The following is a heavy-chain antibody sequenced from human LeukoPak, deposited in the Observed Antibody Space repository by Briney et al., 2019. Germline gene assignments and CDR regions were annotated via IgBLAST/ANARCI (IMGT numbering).Heavy chain of an antibody. CDR1: GFTFSSYA. V-gene: IGHV3-23*01. D-gene: IGHD4-17*01. CDR2: ISGSGGST. Sequence: GGSLRLSCAASGFTFSSYAMSWVRQAPGKGLEWVSAISGSGGSTYYADSVKGRFTISRDNSENTLYLQMNSLRAEDTAVYYCAKVDGDYRRYPDYWGQGTLVTVSS. J-gene: IGHJ4*02. CDR3: AKVDGDYRRYPDY.